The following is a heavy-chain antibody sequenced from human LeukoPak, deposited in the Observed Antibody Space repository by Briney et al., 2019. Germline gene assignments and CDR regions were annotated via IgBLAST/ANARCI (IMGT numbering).Heavy chain of an antibody. CDR1: GFTFSSYG. D-gene: IGHD3-22*01. Sequence: GRSLRLSCAASGFTFSSYGMHWVRQAPGKGLEWVAVISYDVGKKYYADSVKGRFTISRDNSKNTLYLQMNSLRAEDTAVYYCAKDDYYDTSGYRDWGQATLVTVSP. J-gene: IGHJ4*02. V-gene: IGHV3-30*18. CDR2: ISYDVGKK. CDR3: AKDDYYDTSGYRD.